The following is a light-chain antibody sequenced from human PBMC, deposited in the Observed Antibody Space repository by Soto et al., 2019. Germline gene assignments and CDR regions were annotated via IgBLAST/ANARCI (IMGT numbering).Light chain of an antibody. CDR3: QQYNTYPWT. Sequence: DIQMTQSPSTLSASVGDRVTITCRASQSISGWLAWYQQKPGKAPKLLIHKASSLESGVPSRFSGSESGTEFTLTITCLQPDDFATYYGQQYNTYPWTFGQGTKVEI. CDR1: QSISGW. J-gene: IGKJ1*01. V-gene: IGKV1-5*03. CDR2: KAS.